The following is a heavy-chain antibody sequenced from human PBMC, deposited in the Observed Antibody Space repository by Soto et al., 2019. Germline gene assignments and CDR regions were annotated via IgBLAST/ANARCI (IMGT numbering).Heavy chain of an antibody. CDR1: GGSLSGYY. J-gene: IGHJ4*02. V-gene: IGHV4-34*01. Sequence: SETLSLTCAVYGGSLSGYYWSWIRQPPGKGLEWIGEINHSGSTNYNPSLKSRVTISVDTSKNQFSLKLSSVTAADTAVYYCARWGSGWYYFDYWGQGTLVTVSS. CDR2: INHSGST. CDR3: ARWGSGWYYFDY. D-gene: IGHD6-19*01.